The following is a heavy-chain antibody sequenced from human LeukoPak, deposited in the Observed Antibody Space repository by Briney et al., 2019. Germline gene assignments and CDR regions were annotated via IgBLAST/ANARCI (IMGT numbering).Heavy chain of an antibody. CDR3: AKKWGQGTADTGNYFGS. CDR2: ISYDGSKK. Sequence: PGGSLRLSCTASGFTFSGYGMHWLRQAPGKGLEWLSFISYDGSKKYYTDSVKGRFTVSRDNSWDTLYLQMNTLRTEDTAVYYCAKKWGQGTADTGNYFGSWGQGTLVTVSS. CDR1: GFTFSGYG. J-gene: IGHJ4*02. D-gene: IGHD6-25*01. V-gene: IGHV3-30*02.